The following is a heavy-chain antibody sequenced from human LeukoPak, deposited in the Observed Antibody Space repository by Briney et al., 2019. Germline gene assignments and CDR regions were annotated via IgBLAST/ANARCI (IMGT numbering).Heavy chain of an antibody. J-gene: IGHJ4*02. CDR3: ARDRSGYSGYECQAY. V-gene: IGHV3-21*01. Sequence: PGGSLRLSCAGSGFTFSSYSMNWVRQAPGKGLEWVSSISSGGTYIYYADSVKGRFTISRDNTKNSLYLQMNSLRAEGTAVYYCARDRSGYSGYECQAYWGQGTLVTVSS. CDR1: GFTFSSYS. CDR2: ISSGGTYI. D-gene: IGHD5-12*01.